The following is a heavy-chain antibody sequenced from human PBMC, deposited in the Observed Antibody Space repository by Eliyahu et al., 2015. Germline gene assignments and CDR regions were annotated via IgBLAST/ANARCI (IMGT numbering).Heavy chain of an antibody. Sequence: QVQLVESGGGLVKPGGXLRLSCXASGFAFRYHYXRWIRQAXGKGXEWVSXISGSGTTKYYADSVEGRFTISRDNTKNSLYLQMDNLRAEDTAVYYCARCDCGGGPCYLAFNFWGQGTVVSVSS. CDR2: ISGSGTTK. V-gene: IGHV3-11*01. CDR3: ARCDCGGGPCYLAFNF. CDR1: GFAFRYHY. J-gene: IGHJ4*02. D-gene: IGHD2-15*01.